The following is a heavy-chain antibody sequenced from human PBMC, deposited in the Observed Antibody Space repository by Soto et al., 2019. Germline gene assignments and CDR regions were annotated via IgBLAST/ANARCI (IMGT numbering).Heavy chain of an antibody. J-gene: IGHJ4*02. Sequence: QVQLVQSGAEVKKPGSSVKVSCKASGGTFSSYAISWVRQAPGQGLEWMGGIIPVFGTGIYAQKFQGRVTITADTSTNTAYMELSSLRSEDTAVYFCARVGGTGGYTYGLDYWGQGTLVTVSS. CDR3: ARVGGTGGYTYGLDY. V-gene: IGHV1-69*06. CDR2: IIPVFGTG. D-gene: IGHD5-18*01. CDR1: GGTFSSYA.